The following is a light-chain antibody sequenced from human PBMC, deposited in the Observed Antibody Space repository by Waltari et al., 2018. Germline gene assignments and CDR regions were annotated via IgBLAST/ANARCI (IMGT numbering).Light chain of an antibody. CDR3: QQYDNYWT. V-gene: IGKV1-5*03. J-gene: IGKJ1*01. CDR1: QSITNW. CDR2: KAS. Sequence: DIQMTQSPSTLSASVGDRGTITCRASQSITNWLAWYQHKPGKAPTLLIYKASNLESGVPSRFSGSGSGTEFTLTISSLQPDDFATYYCQQYDNYWTFGQGTKVEIK.